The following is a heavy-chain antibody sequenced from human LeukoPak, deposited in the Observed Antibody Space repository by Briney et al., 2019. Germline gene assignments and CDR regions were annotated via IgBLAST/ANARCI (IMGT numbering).Heavy chain of an antibody. V-gene: IGHV3-15*05. Sequence: PGGSLRLSCAASGFNYNNAWMSWVRQAPGKGLEGVGRIKYKTDGGTKHYAVPVKGRFTIPRDDSENTLYLQMDSLKTEDTAMYYCTAGVGTSDNDYWGQGTLVTVSS. CDR2: IKYKTDGGTK. CDR1: GFNYNNAW. D-gene: IGHD2-8*01. CDR3: TAGVGTSDNDY. J-gene: IGHJ4*02.